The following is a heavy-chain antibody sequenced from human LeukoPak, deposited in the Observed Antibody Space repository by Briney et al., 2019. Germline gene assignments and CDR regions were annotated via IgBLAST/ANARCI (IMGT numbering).Heavy chain of an antibody. CDR3: AKDPSIVGATSYFDY. D-gene: IGHD1-26*01. V-gene: IGHV3-30*04. J-gene: IGHJ4*02. Sequence: GGSLRLSCAASGFTFSSYAMHWVRQAPGKGLEGVAVISYDGSNKYYADSVKGRFTISRDNSKNTLYLQMNSLRAEDTAVYYCAKDPSIVGATSYFDYWGQGTLVTVSS. CDR1: GFTFSSYA. CDR2: ISYDGSNK.